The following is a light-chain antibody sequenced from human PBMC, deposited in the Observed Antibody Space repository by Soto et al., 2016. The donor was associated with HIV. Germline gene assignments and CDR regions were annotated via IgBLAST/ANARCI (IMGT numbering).Light chain of an antibody. V-gene: IGKV1-12*01. Sequence: ITCRASQVINSWLAWYQQKPGKAPKLLISAAYSLQNGVPSRFSGSGFGTDFTLTISSLQPEDFATYYCQQANSFPFTFGPGTKVEIK. CDR1: QVINSW. J-gene: IGKJ3*01. CDR3: QQANSFPFT. CDR2: AAY.